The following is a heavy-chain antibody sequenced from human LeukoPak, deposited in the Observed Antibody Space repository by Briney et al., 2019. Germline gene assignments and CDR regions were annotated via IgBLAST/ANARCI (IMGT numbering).Heavy chain of an antibody. D-gene: IGHD3-22*01. CDR2: IYTSGST. Sequence: PSETLSLTCTVSGGFISSGSYYWSWIRQPAGKGLEWIGRIYTSGSTNYNPSLKSRVTISVDTSKNQFSLKLSSVTAADTAVYYCARAPGYYDSSGTPEGLDYWGQGTLVTVSS. V-gene: IGHV4-61*02. J-gene: IGHJ4*02. CDR1: GGFISSGSYY. CDR3: ARAPGYYDSSGTPEGLDY.